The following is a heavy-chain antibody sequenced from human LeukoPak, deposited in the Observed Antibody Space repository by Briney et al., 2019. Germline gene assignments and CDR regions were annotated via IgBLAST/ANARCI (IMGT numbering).Heavy chain of an antibody. V-gene: IGHV3-15*01. CDR1: GFTFSNAW. D-gene: IGHD6-25*01. J-gene: IGHJ4*02. Sequence: GGSLRLSCAASGFTFSNAWMTWVRQAPGKGLEWVGRIKRKTDGGTTDYAAPVKGRFTISRDDSKNTLYLQMNSLKTEDTAVYYCTSTLAAWGQGTLVTVSS. CDR3: TSTLAA. CDR2: IKRKTDGGTT.